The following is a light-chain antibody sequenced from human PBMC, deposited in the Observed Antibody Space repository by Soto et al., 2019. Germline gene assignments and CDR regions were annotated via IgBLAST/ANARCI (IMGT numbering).Light chain of an antibody. CDR1: QDISGW. CDR2: AAS. J-gene: IGKJ1*01. Sequence: DIQMTQSPSSVSASVGDRVTITCRASQDISGWLAWFQQKPGKAPNLLIYAASILQSGVPSRLRGSGSGTDFTLTITYLQPEDFATYYCQQANSFPWTFGQGTKVEL. V-gene: IGKV1D-12*01. CDR3: QQANSFPWT.